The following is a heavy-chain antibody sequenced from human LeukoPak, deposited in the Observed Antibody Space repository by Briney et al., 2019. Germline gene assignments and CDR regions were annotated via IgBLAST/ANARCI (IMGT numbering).Heavy chain of an antibody. D-gene: IGHD3-22*01. CDR2: INSDGINT. V-gene: IGHV3-74*01. CDR1: GFTFNSYS. CDR3: ARDLGQYYDTSDNWFDP. J-gene: IGHJ5*02. Sequence: GGSLRLSCAASGFTFNSYSMNWFRQAPGKGLVWVSRINSDGINTSYADSVKGRFTISRDNAKNTLNLQMNSLRAEDTAVYYCARDLGQYYDTSDNWFDPWGQGTLVTVPS.